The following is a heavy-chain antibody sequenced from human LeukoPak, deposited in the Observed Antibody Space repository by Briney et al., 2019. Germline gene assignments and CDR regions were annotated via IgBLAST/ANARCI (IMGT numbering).Heavy chain of an antibody. CDR2: IYYSGST. V-gene: IGHV4-39*07. CDR1: GCSISSSSYY. D-gene: IGHD1-26*01. Sequence: SETLSLTCTVSGCSISSSSYYWGWIRQPPGKGLEWIGSIYYSGSTYYNPSLKSRVTISVDTSKNQFSLKLSSVTAADTAVYYCARVVWDSYYYYYYRDVGGKGTTVTVSS. CDR3: ARVVWDSYYYYYYRDV. J-gene: IGHJ6*03.